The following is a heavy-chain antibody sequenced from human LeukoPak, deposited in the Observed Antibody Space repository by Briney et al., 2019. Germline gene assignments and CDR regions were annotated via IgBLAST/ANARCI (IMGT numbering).Heavy chain of an antibody. CDR1: GFTFSSCD. J-gene: IGHJ4*02. Sequence: GGSLGLSCAASGFTFSSCDMHWVRQATGKGLEWVSAIGTAGDTYYPGSVKGRFTISRENAKNSLYLQMNSLRAGDTAVYYCARSYGDYFFDYWGQGTLVTVSS. D-gene: IGHD4-17*01. V-gene: IGHV3-13*01. CDR3: ARSYGDYFFDY. CDR2: IGTAGDT.